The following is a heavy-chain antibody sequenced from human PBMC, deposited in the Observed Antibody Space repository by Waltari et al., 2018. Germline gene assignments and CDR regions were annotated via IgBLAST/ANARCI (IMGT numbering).Heavy chain of an antibody. CDR2: INSDGSDS. J-gene: IGHJ5*02. Sequence: EVLLVESGGGLVQPGGSLRLSCAASGFPFSSYWMHWIRQAPGEGLGWCAHINSDGSDSADADSVKCRFTISRDYAKNTLYLQMNSLRTEDTAVYYCVRDNWNYDAWGQGALVTVSS. V-gene: IGHV3-74*03. CDR3: VRDNWNYDA. D-gene: IGHD1-7*01. CDR1: GFPFSSYW.